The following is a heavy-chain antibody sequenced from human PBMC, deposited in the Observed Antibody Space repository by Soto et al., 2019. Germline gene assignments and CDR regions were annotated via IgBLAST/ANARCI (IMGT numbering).Heavy chain of an antibody. V-gene: IGHV1-45*02. CDR1: GNTFSYRY. Sequence: QMQLVQSGAEVKKTGSSVTVSCKALGNTFSYRYLHWVRQAPGQALEWMGWITPFSGDVHYAQKFQERVTLTRDRSINTAYMRMSSLRSEDTAIYFCASGGAGSGPFTWELPDHWGQGTLATVSS. CDR2: ITPFSGDV. D-gene: IGHD1-26*01. CDR3: ASGGAGSGPFTWELPDH. J-gene: IGHJ4*02.